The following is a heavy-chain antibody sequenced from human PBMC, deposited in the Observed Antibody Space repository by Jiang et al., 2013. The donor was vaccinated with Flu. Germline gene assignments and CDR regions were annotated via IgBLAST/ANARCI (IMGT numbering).Heavy chain of an antibody. CDR3: AREVREYQLHQRFDP. J-gene: IGHJ5*02. V-gene: IGHV1-69*04. CDR2: IIPILGIA. D-gene: IGHD2-2*01. Sequence: EVKKPGSSVKVSCKASGGTFSSYTISWVRQAPGQGLEWMGRIIPILGIANYAQKFQGRVTITADKSTSTAYMELSSLRSEDTAVYYCAREVREYQLHQRFDPWGQGTLVTVSS. CDR1: GGTFSSYT.